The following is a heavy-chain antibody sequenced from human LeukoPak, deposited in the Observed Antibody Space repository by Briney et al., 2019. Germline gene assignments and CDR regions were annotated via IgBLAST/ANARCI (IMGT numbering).Heavy chain of an antibody. CDR3: AKDLAASVDAAMVFDY. CDR1: GFTFSTYA. Sequence: PGGSLRLSCAASGFTFSTYAMTWLRQAPGKGPEWVSALNYNGGNTYYADSVKGRFTISRDNSKNTLYLQMNSLRAEDTAVYYCAKDLAASVDAAMVFDYWGQGTLVTVSS. V-gene: IGHV3-23*01. CDR2: LNYNGGNT. D-gene: IGHD5-18*01. J-gene: IGHJ4*02.